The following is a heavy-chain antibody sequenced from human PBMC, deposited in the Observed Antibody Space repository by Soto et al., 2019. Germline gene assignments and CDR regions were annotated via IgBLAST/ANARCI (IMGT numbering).Heavy chain of an antibody. Sequence: ASVKVSCKASGYTFTSYGISWVRQAPGQGLEWMGWISAYNGNTNYAQKLQGRVTMTTDTSTSTAYMELGSLRSDDTAVYYCAGSIAYCGGDCYSGLDFQHWGQGTLVTVSS. CDR1: GYTFTSYG. J-gene: IGHJ1*01. D-gene: IGHD2-21*02. CDR2: ISAYNGNT. V-gene: IGHV1-18*01. CDR3: AGSIAYCGGDCYSGLDFQH.